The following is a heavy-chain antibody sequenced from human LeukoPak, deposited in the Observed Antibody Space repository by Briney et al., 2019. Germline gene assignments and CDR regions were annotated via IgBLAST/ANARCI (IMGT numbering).Heavy chain of an antibody. J-gene: IGHJ3*02. Sequence: GGSLRLSCAASGFTFSSYSMNWVRQAPGKGLEWVSYISSTSGPIYYADSVKGRFTISRDNAKNSLFLQMNSLRAEDTAAYYCAREGYAFDIWGQGTMVTVSS. CDR2: ISSTSGPI. CDR3: AREGYAFDI. CDR1: GFTFSSYS. V-gene: IGHV3-48*04.